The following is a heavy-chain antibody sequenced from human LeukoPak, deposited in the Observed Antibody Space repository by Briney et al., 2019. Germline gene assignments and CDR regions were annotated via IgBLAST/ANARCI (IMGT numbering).Heavy chain of an antibody. CDR1: GFTFSSYG. J-gene: IGHJ3*02. D-gene: IGHD3-22*01. CDR2: IRYDGSNK. V-gene: IGHV3-30*02. CDR3: AKRNYDSSGYARGAFDI. Sequence: GGSLRLSCAASGFTFSSYGMHWVRQAPGKGLEWVSFIRYDGSNKYYADSVKGRFTISRDNSKNTLYLQMNSPRAEDTAVYYCAKRNYDSSGYARGAFDIWGQGTMVTVSS.